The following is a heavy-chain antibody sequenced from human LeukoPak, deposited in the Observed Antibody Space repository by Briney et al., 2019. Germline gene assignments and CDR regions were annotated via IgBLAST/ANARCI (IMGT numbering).Heavy chain of an antibody. CDR3: ARGHRVTDIYDSSAESDY. J-gene: IGHJ4*02. CDR1: GYTFTSYA. V-gene: IGHV7-4-1*02. CDR2: INTNTGSP. Sequence: ASVKVSCKASGYTFTSYAMNWVRQAPGQGLEWMGWINTNTGSPTYAQGFTGRFVFSLDTSVSTAYLQISSLKAGDTAVYYYARGHRVTDIYDSSAESDYWGQGTLVTVSS. D-gene: IGHD3-22*01.